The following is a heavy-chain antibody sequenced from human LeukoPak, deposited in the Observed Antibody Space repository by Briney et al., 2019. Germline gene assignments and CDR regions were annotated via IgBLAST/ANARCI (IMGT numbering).Heavy chain of an antibody. J-gene: IGHJ4*02. CDR2: VNGPGTDT. Sequence: GSLELSCAASGFTFSTYWMQWVRQAPGKGLVWVSHVNGPGTDTTYADSVKGRFTISRDNAKNTLYLQMNSLRAEDTAVYYCTRGGFYGSFDSWGQGTLVTVSS. V-gene: IGHV3-74*01. CDR3: TRGGFYGSFDS. D-gene: IGHD3-16*01. CDR1: GFTFSTYW.